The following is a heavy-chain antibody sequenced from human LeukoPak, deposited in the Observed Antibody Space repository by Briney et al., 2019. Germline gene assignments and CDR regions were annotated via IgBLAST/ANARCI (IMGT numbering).Heavy chain of an antibody. CDR1: GFSVGHNY. V-gene: IGHV3-66*04. CDR3: AKQSSTHRDYRNAPLDY. J-gene: IGHJ4*02. D-gene: IGHD4-11*01. CDR2: IYSGGTT. Sequence: GGSLRLSCAASGFSVGHNYMSWFRQAPGKGLEWVSVIYSGGTTESADSVRGRFTISRDNSKNTLYLQMNSLRAEDTAVYYCAKQSSTHRDYRNAPLDYWGQGTLVTVSS.